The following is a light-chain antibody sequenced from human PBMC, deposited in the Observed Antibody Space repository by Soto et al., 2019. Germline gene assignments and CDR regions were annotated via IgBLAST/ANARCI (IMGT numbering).Light chain of an antibody. CDR2: KAS. Sequence: DIQMTQSPSTLSGSVGDRVTITCRASQTLGSWLAWYQQKPGKAPKLLIYKASTLKSGVPSRFSGSGSGTEFTLTISSLQPDDFATYYCQHYNSYSEAFGQGTKVDIK. CDR3: QHYNSYSEA. CDR1: QTLGSW. J-gene: IGKJ1*01. V-gene: IGKV1-5*03.